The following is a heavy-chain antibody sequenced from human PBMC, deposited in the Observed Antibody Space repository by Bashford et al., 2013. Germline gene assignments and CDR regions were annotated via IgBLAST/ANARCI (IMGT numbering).Heavy chain of an antibody. CDR3: ARDGLSDSKHAFDI. J-gene: IGHJ3*02. CDR2: ISSSSSYI. Sequence: VRQAPGKGLEWVSSISSSSSYIYYADSVKGRFTISRDNAKNSLYLQMNSLRAEDTAVYYCARDGLSDSKHAFDIWGQGTMVTVSS. V-gene: IGHV3-21*01.